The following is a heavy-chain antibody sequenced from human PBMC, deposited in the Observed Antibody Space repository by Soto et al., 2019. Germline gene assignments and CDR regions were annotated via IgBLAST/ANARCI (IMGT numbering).Heavy chain of an antibody. V-gene: IGHV1-69*13. J-gene: IGHJ3*02. Sequence: GASVKVSCKASGGTFSSYAISWVRQAPGQGLEWMGGIIPIFGTANYAQKFQGRVTITVDESTSTAYMELSSLRSEDTAVYYCARSPYYYDSSGQDAFDIWGQGTMVTVSS. CDR3: ARSPYYYDSSGQDAFDI. D-gene: IGHD3-22*01. CDR1: GGTFSSYA. CDR2: IIPIFGTA.